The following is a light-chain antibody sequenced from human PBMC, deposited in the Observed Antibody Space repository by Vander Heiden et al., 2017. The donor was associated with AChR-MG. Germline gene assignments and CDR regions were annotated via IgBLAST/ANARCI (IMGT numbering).Light chain of an antibody. Sequence: DIVMTQSPESLAVYLGARATINCKTSQSCLYSSNNENYLAWYQQKPGQPPKLLIYWASTRESGVPDRFSGSGSGTDFTLTISSLQAEDVAVYYCQQYDSTPLFTFGPGTKVDIK. V-gene: IGKV4-1*01. CDR1: QSCLYSSNNENY. CDR3: QQYDSTPLFT. J-gene: IGKJ3*01. CDR2: WAS.